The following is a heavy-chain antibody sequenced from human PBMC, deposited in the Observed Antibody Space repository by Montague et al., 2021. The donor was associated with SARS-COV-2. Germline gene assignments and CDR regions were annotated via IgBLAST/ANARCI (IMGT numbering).Heavy chain of an antibody. CDR1: GGSFSGYY. V-gene: IGHV4-34*01. Sequence: SETLSLTCAVYGGSFSGYYWCWIRQPPGKGLEWIGEINHSGSTNYNPSLTSRVTISVDTSKNQFSLKLSSVTAADTAVYYCARRGRGWLQLSPPYYFDYWGQGTLVTVSS. J-gene: IGHJ4*02. D-gene: IGHD5-24*01. CDR3: ARRGRGWLQLSPPYYFDY. CDR2: INHSGST.